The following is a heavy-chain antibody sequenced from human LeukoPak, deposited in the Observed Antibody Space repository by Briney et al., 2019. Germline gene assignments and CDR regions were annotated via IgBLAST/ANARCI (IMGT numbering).Heavy chain of an antibody. Sequence: SETLSLTCTVSGGSVSSGSSYWTWIRQPPGKGLEWIGYIYYSGTTNYNPSLKSRVAMSVDTSKNQFSLKLRSVTAADTAVYYCARAGITIFGVVVYYYYGMDVWGQGTTVTVSS. D-gene: IGHD3-3*01. J-gene: IGHJ6*02. CDR1: GGSVSSGSSY. CDR3: ARAGITIFGVVVYYYYGMDV. CDR2: IYYSGTT. V-gene: IGHV4-61*01.